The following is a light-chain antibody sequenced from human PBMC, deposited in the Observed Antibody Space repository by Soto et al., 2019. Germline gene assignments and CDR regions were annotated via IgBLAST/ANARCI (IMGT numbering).Light chain of an antibody. CDR3: QQDYNLPLT. Sequence: EIVMTQSPATLSLSPGEGATLSCRASQSFSSTYLSWYQQKPGQAPRLLIYGAYTRATGIPARFSGSGSGTDFTLTISSLQPEDFAVYYCQQDYNLPLTFGGGTKVEIK. CDR1: QSFSSTY. V-gene: IGKV3D-7*01. J-gene: IGKJ4*01. CDR2: GAY.